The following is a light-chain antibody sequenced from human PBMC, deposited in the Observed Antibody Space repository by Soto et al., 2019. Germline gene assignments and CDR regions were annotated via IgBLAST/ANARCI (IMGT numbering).Light chain of an antibody. CDR3: AAWDDSMKEV. J-gene: IGLJ2*01. Sequence: QSVLTQPPSASGTPGQRVTISCSGSSSNIGSNTVNWYQQLPGTAPKLLIYSNNQRPSGVPDRFSGSKSGTSASLAISGLQSEDEADYYCAAWDDSMKEVFGGGTKLNVL. V-gene: IGLV1-44*01. CDR1: SSNIGSNT. CDR2: SNN.